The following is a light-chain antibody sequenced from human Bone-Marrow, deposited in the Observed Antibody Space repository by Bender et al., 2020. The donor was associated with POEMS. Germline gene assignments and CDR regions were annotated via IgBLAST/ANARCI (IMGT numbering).Light chain of an antibody. CDR1: NIGTKS. CDR2: ADS. J-gene: IGLJ2*01. V-gene: IGLV3-21*02. Sequence: SYVLTQPPSVSVAPGQTARITCGENNIGTKSVHWYQQKPGQAPVLVVYADSDRPSGIPERFSGSNSGNTATLTTSRVEAGDDADYFCQVWDNSVDHVVFGGGTKLTVL. CDR3: QVWDNSVDHVV.